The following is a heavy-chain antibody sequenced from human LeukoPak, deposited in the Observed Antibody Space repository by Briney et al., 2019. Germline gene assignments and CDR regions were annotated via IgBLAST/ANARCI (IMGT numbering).Heavy chain of an antibody. J-gene: IGHJ6*02. CDR3: ARVIWFGELGGNLADYYYGMDV. D-gene: IGHD3-10*01. CDR1: GYTFTSYG. CDR2: ISAYNGNT. Sequence: GASVKVSCKASGYTFTSYGISWVRQAPGQGLEWMGWISAYNGNTNYAQKLQGRVTMTTDTSTSTAYMELRSLRSDDTAVYYCARVIWFGELGGNLADYYYGMDVWGQGTTVTVSS. V-gene: IGHV1-18*01.